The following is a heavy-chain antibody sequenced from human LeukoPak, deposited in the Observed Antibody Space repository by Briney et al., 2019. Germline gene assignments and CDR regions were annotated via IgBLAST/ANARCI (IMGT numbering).Heavy chain of an antibody. D-gene: IGHD3-10*01. J-gene: IGHJ6*03. Sequence: SETLSLTCTVSGGSISSYYWSWIRQPPGKGLEWIGYIYYSGSTNYNPSLKSRGTISVDTSKNQFSLKLSPVTAADTAVYYCARLSYGSGSYYYYYYMDVWGKGTTVTISS. CDR3: ARLSYGSGSYYYYYYMDV. CDR2: IYYSGST. V-gene: IGHV4-59*01. CDR1: GGSISSYY.